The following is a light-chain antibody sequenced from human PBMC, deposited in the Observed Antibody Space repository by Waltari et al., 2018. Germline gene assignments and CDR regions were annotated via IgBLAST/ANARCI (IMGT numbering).Light chain of an antibody. Sequence: SYELTQPPSVSVSPGQTASIPCSGDNLGDKYACWYQQKPGQSPVVVIYQDTKRPSGIPERFSGSNSGNTATLTISGTQAMDEADYYCQAWDSSTAVFGGGTKVTVL. J-gene: IGLJ2*01. CDR2: QDT. V-gene: IGLV3-1*01. CDR1: NLGDKY. CDR3: QAWDSSTAV.